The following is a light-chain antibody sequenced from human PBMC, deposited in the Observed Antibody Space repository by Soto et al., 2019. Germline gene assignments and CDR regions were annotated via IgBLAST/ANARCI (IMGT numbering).Light chain of an antibody. CDR3: QQRTNWPLT. CDR2: DAS. J-gene: IGKJ4*01. Sequence: EIVLTQSPATLSLSPEERATLFCRASQTISNYLAWYQQKPGQAPRLLIYDASNRAAGIPARFSGSGSGTDFILTISSLEPEDLAVYYCQQRTNWPLTFGGGTKVEIK. CDR1: QTISNY. V-gene: IGKV3-11*01.